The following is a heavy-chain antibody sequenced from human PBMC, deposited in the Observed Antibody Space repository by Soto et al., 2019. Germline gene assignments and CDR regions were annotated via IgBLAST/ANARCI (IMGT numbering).Heavy chain of an antibody. Sequence: GGSLRLSCAASGFTLSRYAMSWVPQAPGKGLEWVSAISGSDNSTYYAASVKGRFTISRDNSKNTLYLQTSSLRADDTAVYYCAPMGVWGQGTTVTVS. V-gene: IGHV3-23*01. CDR3: APMGV. J-gene: IGHJ6*02. CDR1: GFTLSRYA. CDR2: ISGSDNST.